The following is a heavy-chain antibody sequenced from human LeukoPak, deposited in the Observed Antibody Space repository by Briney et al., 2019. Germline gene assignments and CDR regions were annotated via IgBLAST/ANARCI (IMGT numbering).Heavy chain of an antibody. Sequence: GRSLRLSCAASGFSFNSYAIHWVRQAPGKGLEWVAVISDDGSIKYYADSVKGRFTISRDSSKNTLYLLMNSLRTEDTAFYYCARERIATTGTGWFDPWGQGTLVTVSS. V-gene: IGHV3-30*04. CDR3: ARERIATTGTGWFDP. J-gene: IGHJ5*02. CDR2: ISDDGSIK. CDR1: GFSFNSYA. D-gene: IGHD6-13*01.